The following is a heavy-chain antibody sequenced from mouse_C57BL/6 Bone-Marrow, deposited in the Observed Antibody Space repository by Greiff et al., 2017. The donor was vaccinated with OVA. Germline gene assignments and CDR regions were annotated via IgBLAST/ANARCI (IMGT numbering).Heavy chain of an antibody. CDR2: IDPSDSYT. V-gene: IGHV1-50*01. CDR1: GYTFTSYW. D-gene: IGHD2-3*01. Sequence: QVQLQQPGAELMKPGASVKLSCKASGYTFTSYWMQWVKQRPGQGLEWIGEIDPSDSYTNYTQKFKGKATVTVDTSSSTAYMQLSSLTSEGSAVDCCASGGDGYSIADWGQGTLVTVSA. CDR3: ASGGDGYSIAD. J-gene: IGHJ3*01.